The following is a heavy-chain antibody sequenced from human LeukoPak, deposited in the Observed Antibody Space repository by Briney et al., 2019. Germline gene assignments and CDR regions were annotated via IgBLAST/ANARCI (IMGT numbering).Heavy chain of an antibody. CDR3: AKGPSYYDYVWGSVNWFDP. Sequence: TGGSLRLSCAASGFTFSSYAMSWVRQAPGKGLEWVSAISGSGGSTYYADSVKGRFTISRDNSKNTLYLQMNSLRAEDPAVYYCAKGPSYYDYVWGSVNWFDPWGQGTLVTVSS. J-gene: IGHJ5*02. V-gene: IGHV3-23*01. CDR1: GFTFSSYA. D-gene: IGHD3-16*01. CDR2: ISGSGGST.